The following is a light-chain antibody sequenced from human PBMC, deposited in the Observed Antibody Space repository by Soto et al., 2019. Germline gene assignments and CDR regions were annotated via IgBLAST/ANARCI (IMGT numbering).Light chain of an antibody. CDR2: GAS. J-gene: IGKJ5*01. CDR3: QHFGGTTFT. CDR1: QSGSSRY. V-gene: IGKV3-20*01. Sequence: EIVLTQSPGTLSLSPGERGTLSCRASQSGSSRYLAWYQQKPGQAPRLLIYGASQRATGIPDRFSGSGSGTHFTLTISRLEPGDFAVYYCQHFGGTTFTFGQGTRLEIK.